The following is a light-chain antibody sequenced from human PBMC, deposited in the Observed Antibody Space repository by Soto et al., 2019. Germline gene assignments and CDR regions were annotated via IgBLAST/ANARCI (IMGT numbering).Light chain of an antibody. Sequence: DIVMTQSPATLSVSPGERATLSCRASQSLSSNLAWYQQKPGQAPRLLIYGASTRATGIPARFSGSGSGTEYTLTISSLQSEVFAIYYCQQYSDWPTTFGQGTKVEIK. CDR1: QSLSSN. CDR3: QQYSDWPTT. CDR2: GAS. V-gene: IGKV3-15*01. J-gene: IGKJ1*01.